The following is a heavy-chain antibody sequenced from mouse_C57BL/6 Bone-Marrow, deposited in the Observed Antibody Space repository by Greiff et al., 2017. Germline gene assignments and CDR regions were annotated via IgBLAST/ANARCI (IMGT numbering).Heavy chain of an antibody. V-gene: IGHV1-7*01. Sequence: VQLQQSGAELAKPGASVKLSCKASGYTFTSYWMHWVKQRPGQGLEWIGYINPSSGYTKYNEKFKDKATLTADKSSRAAYMQLSSLTYEDSAVYCCTRLDDYGYAMDYWGQGTSVTVSS. J-gene: IGHJ4*01. D-gene: IGHD2-4*01. CDR3: TRLDDYGYAMDY. CDR2: INPSSGYT. CDR1: GYTFTSYW.